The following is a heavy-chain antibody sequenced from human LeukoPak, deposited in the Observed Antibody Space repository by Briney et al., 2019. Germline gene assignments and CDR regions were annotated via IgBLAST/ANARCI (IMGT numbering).Heavy chain of an antibody. CDR1: GGSFSGYY. CDR2: INHSGST. D-gene: IGHD6-19*01. CDR3: ARGYSSGWHFWFDP. V-gene: IGHV4-34*01. J-gene: IGHJ5*02. Sequence: SETLSLTCAVYGGSFSGYYWSWIRQPPGKGLEWIGEINHSGSTNYNPSLKSRVTISVDMSKNQFSLKLSSVTAADTAVYYCARGYSSGWHFWFDPWGQGTLVTVSS.